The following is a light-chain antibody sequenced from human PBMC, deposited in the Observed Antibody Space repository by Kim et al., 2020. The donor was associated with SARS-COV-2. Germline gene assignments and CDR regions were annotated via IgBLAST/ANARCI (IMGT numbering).Light chain of an antibody. Sequence: GQSVTLSCSGSSSNIGGNYVYWYQHLPGTAPKLLLYRNNQRPSGVPDRFSGSKSGTSASLAISGLRPEDDAEYYCATWDDRLIGWVFGGGTQLTVL. J-gene: IGLJ3*02. CDR1: SSNIGGNY. V-gene: IGLV1-47*01. CDR3: ATWDDRLIGWV. CDR2: RNN.